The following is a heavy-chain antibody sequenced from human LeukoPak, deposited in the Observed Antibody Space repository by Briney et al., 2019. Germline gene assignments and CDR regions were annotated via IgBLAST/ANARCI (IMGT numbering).Heavy chain of an antibody. Sequence: GGSLRLSCAASGFSFSSHAMNWVRQAPGKGLEWVSAISGSGSHTYYADSVRGWFTISRDNSKSTLYLQMNSLRAEDTAVYYCAKDVRGYNRPFDYWGQGTLVTVSS. D-gene: IGHD3-10*02. CDR2: ISGSGSHT. J-gene: IGHJ4*02. CDR1: GFSFSSHA. CDR3: AKDVRGYNRPFDY. V-gene: IGHV3-23*01.